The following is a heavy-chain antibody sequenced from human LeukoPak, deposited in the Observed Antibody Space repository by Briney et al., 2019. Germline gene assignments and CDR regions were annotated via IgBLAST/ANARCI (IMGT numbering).Heavy chain of an antibody. CDR2: IYHSGST. J-gene: IGHJ4*02. CDR1: GGSVSSADYY. V-gene: IGHV4-30-2*01. CDR3: ARYYDILTGLDY. D-gene: IGHD3-9*01. Sequence: SETLSLTCTVSGGSVSSADYYWSWIRQPPGKGLEWIGYIYHSGSTYYNPSLKSRVTISVDRSKNQFSLKLSSVTAADTAVYYCARYYDILTGLDYWGQGTLVTVSS.